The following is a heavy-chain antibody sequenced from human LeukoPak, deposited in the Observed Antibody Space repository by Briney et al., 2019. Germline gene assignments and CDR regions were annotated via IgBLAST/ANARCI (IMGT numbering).Heavy chain of an antibody. J-gene: IGHJ4*02. V-gene: IGHV3-21*01. CDR2: ISSSSSYI. D-gene: IGHD3-16*02. CDR3: ARDQAYYDYVWGSYRLPFDY. Sequence: GGSLRLSCEASGFTFSSYSMNWVRQAPGKGLEWVSSISSSSSYIYYADSVKGRFTISRDNAKNSLYLQMNSLRAEDTAVYYCARDQAYYDYVWGSYRLPFDYWGQGTLVTVSS. CDR1: GFTFSSYS.